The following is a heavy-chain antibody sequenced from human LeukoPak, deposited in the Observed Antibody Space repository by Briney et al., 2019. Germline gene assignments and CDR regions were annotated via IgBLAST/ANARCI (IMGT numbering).Heavy chain of an antibody. V-gene: IGHV3-64*04. Sequence: PGGSLRLSCSASGFTFSNYAMHWVRQAPGKGLEYVSAISSNGGSTYYAASVKGRFTISRDNSKNTLYLQMNSLRAQDTAVYYCARGCIAVAGTRFDYWGQGTLVTVSS. D-gene: IGHD6-19*01. CDR3: ARGCIAVAGTRFDY. CDR2: ISSNGGST. CDR1: GFTFSNYA. J-gene: IGHJ4*02.